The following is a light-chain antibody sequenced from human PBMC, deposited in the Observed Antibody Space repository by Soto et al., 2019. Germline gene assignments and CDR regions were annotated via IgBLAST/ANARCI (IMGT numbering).Light chain of an antibody. CDR2: RND. V-gene: IGLV1-47*01. CDR3: AAWDDSLSALV. Sequence: QAVVTQPPSASGTPGQRVTISCSGSSSNIESNYVYWYQQLPGSAPKLLIYRNDQRPSGVPDRFSGSKSGTSASLAISGLRSEDEADYYFAAWDDSLSALVFGGGTKLTVL. J-gene: IGLJ3*02. CDR1: SSNIESNY.